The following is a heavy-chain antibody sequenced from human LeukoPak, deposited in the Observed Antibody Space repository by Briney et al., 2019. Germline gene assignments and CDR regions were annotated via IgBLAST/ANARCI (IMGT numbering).Heavy chain of an antibody. Sequence: PSETLSLTCAVYGGSFSGYYWSWIRQPPGKGLEWIGEINHRGSTNYNPSLKSRVTISVDTPKNQFSLKLSSVTAADTAVYYCARGRAYNWIDGAINWFDPWGQGTLVTVSS. D-gene: IGHD1-1*01. CDR3: ARGRAYNWIDGAINWFDP. V-gene: IGHV4-34*01. J-gene: IGHJ5*02. CDR2: INHRGST. CDR1: GGSFSGYY.